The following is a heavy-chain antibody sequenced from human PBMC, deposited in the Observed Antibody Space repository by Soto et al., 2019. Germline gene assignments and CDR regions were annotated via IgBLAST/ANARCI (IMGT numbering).Heavy chain of an antibody. Sequence: EVQLLESGGGLVQPGGSLRLSCAASGFTFSTYAMSWVRQAPGKGLEWVSGISGSGGSTNYADSVKGRFTISRDNSKNTLFLQMNSLRAEDTAVDYCAKGNSWAVAGTGFDYWGQGTLVTVSS. CDR1: GFTFSTYA. J-gene: IGHJ4*02. CDR3: AKGNSWAVAGTGFDY. CDR2: ISGSGGST. D-gene: IGHD6-19*01. V-gene: IGHV3-23*01.